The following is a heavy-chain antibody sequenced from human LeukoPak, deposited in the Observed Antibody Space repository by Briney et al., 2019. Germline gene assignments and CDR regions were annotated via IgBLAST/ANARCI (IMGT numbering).Heavy chain of an antibody. D-gene: IGHD2-2*01. V-gene: IGHV3-30*18. Sequence: PGGSLRLSCAAFGFTFSSYGMHWVRQAPGKGLEWVAVISYDGSNKYYADSVKGRFTISRDNSKNTLYLQMNSLRAEDTAVYYCAKDRPPECSSTSCFAEYFQHWGQGTLVTVSS. CDR3: AKDRPPECSSTSCFAEYFQH. J-gene: IGHJ1*01. CDR1: GFTFSSYG. CDR2: ISYDGSNK.